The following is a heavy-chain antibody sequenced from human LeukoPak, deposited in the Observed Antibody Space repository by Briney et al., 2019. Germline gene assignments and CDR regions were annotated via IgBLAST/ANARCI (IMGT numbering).Heavy chain of an antibody. CDR1: GGTFSSYA. CDR2: IIPVFNTA. CDR3: ARCPWQRDGQGAYYFDY. J-gene: IGHJ4*02. Sequence: ASVKVSCKASGGTFSSYAISWVRQAPGQGLEWMGGIIPVFNTADQAQKFQDRVTITADESTSTAYMELSSLRSEDTAVYYCARCPWQRDGQGAYYFDYWGQGTPVTVSS. D-gene: IGHD5-12*01. V-gene: IGHV1-69*13.